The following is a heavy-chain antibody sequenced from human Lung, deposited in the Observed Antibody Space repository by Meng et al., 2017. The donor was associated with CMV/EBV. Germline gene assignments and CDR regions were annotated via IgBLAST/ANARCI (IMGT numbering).Heavy chain of an antibody. CDR3: VGQQWRSTGQRVDY. V-gene: IGHV3-21*06. CDR1: GFTFRSYK. J-gene: IGHJ4*02. CDR2: ISSSSRHI. Sequence: GESXKISXAASGFTFRSYKMKWARQAPGKGLAWVSTISSSSRHIEYADSVKGRFTISRDNAKNSLYLQMNSLRGEDTAVYYCVGQQWRSTGQRVDYWGQGTLVTVSS. D-gene: IGHD6-19*01.